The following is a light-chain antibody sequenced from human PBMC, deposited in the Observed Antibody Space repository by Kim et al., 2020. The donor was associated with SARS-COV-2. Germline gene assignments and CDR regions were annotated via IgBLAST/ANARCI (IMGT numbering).Light chain of an antibody. CDR3: QSYDSSNWV. J-gene: IGLJ3*02. CDR1: SGSIASNY. V-gene: IGLV6-57*04. Sequence: LTQPHSVSESPGKTVTISCTRSSGSIASNYVQWYQQRPGSAPTTVIYEDNQRPSGVPDRFSGSIDSSSNSASLTISGLKTEDEADYYCQSYDSSNWVFGGWTQLTVL. CDR2: EDN.